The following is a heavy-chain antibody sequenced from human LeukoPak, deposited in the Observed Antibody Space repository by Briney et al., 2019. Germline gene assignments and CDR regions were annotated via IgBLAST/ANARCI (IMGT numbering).Heavy chain of an antibody. Sequence: AGGSLRLSCVASGFTFSSSWMSWVRQAPGKGLEWVANIKQDGSEKSYVESVKGRFTISRDNAKNSLYLQLNSLRAEDTALYYCARDKPPDYWGQGTLVTVSS. CDR3: ARDKPPDY. CDR2: IKQDGSEK. CDR1: GFTFSSSW. J-gene: IGHJ4*02. V-gene: IGHV3-7*03.